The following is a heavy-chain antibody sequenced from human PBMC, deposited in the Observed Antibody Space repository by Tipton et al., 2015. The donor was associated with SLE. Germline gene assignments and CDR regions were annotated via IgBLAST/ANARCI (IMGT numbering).Heavy chain of an antibody. J-gene: IGHJ4*02. Sequence: TLSLTCTVSGYSISSGFYWGWIRQPPGNGLEWFATIYHSGSTYYNPSLNGRVTISVDAPKNQFSLKLSSVTAADTAVYYCARDFWSGYGSFDSWGQGTLVTVSS. CDR1: GYSISSGFY. V-gene: IGHV4-38-2*02. CDR2: IYHSGST. D-gene: IGHD3-3*01. CDR3: ARDFWSGYGSFDS.